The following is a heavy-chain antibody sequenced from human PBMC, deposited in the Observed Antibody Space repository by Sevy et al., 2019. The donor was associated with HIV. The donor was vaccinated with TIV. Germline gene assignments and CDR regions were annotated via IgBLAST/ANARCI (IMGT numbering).Heavy chain of an antibody. V-gene: IGHV3-33*01. D-gene: IGHD2-8*01. CDR2: SGYDGSNK. Sequence: GGSLRLSCAASGFTPSTYGMHWVRQAPGKGLEWVAASGYDGSNKYYADSVKGRFTISRDNSKNTLFLQMDSLRAEDTAVYYCARDPRMYGDYLLAYFDSWGQGTLVTVSS. CDR1: GFTPSTYG. J-gene: IGHJ4*02. CDR3: ARDPRMYGDYLLAYFDS.